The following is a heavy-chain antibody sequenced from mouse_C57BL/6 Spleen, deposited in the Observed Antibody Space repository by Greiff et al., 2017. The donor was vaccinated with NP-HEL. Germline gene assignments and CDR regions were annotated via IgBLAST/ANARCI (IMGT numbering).Heavy chain of an antibody. V-gene: IGHV1-19*01. CDR2: INPYNGGT. Sequence: EVQLQQSGPVLVKPGASVKMSCKASGYTFTDYYMNWVKQSHGKSLEWIGVINPYNGGTSYNQKFKGKDTLTVDKSSSTAYMERNSLASEDSEVYYCARRDYDDFYAMDNWGQGTSVTVSS. D-gene: IGHD2-4*01. J-gene: IGHJ4*01. CDR3: ARRDYDDFYAMDN. CDR1: GYTFTDYY.